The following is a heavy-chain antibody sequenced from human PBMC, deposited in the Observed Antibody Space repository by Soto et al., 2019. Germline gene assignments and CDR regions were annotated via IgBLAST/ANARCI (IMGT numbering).Heavy chain of an antibody. D-gene: IGHD3-10*01. CDR3: APIGEQGGSGAGWFGP. CDR1: GGTFSSYT. V-gene: IGHV1-69*02. CDR2: IIPILGIA. J-gene: IGHJ5*02. Sequence: QVQLVQSGAEVKKPGSSVKVSCKASGGTFSSYTISWVRQAPGQGLEWMGRIIPILGIANYAQKFQGRVRITADKSTSTAYMELSSLRSEDTAVYYGAPIGEQGGSGAGWFGPWGQGTLVTVSS.